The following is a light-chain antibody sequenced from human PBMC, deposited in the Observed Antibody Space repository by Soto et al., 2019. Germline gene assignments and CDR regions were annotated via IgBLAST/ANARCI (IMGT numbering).Light chain of an antibody. CDR2: AAS. CDR3: QQSYSTPLT. V-gene: IGKV1-39*01. J-gene: IGKJ4*01. CDR1: QTISHY. Sequence: DIQMTQSPSSLSASVGDRVTITCRASQTISHYLHWYQQKPGKAPKLLIYAASSLQSGVPSRFSGSGSGTDFTLTISSLQPEDFATYYCQQSYSTPLTFGGGTKVEIK.